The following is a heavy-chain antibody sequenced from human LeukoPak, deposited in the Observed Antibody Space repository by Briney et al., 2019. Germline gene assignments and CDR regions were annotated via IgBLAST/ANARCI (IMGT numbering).Heavy chain of an antibody. Sequence: SETQSLTCIVSGGSISSYYWSWIRQPAGKGLEWIGRINTSGSTNYNPSLRSRVIMSVDTSKNQFSLKLSSVTTADTAVYYCAREEHGTRSDYWGQGTLVTVSS. J-gene: IGHJ4*02. CDR2: INTSGST. CDR3: AREEHGTRSDY. V-gene: IGHV4-4*07. D-gene: IGHD2-2*01. CDR1: GGSISSYY.